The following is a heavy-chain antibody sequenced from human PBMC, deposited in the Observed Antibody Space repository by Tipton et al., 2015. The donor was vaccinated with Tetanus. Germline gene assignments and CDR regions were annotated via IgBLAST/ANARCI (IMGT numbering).Heavy chain of an antibody. J-gene: IGHJ6*01. Sequence: QLVQSGAEVKKPGASVKVSCTANGYSYTSYGISWMRQAPGQGLEWMGGIIPSLGSTTYAPKFQGRITITADEVTTTAYMEVSSLTSEDTAVFYCARGGSYLGIYYYYAMDVWGQGTTVTVSS. D-gene: IGHD1-26*01. CDR2: IIPSLGST. CDR1: GYSYTSYG. V-gene: IGHV1-69*13. CDR3: ARGGSYLGIYYYYAMDV.